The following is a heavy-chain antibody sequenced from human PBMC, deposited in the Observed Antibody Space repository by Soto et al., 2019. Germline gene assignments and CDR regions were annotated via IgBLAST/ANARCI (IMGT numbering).Heavy chain of an antibody. CDR1: GGSISSFY. D-gene: IGHD6-13*01. J-gene: IGHJ4*02. CDR2: IYSGGRN. V-gene: IGHV4-4*07. Sequence: QVQLQESGPGLVKPSETLSLTCTVSGGSISSFYWSWIRQPAGKGLEWIGRIYSGGRNNYNPSLKSRVTLSVDTSKYQFSRGLSSVTAADTARYYWARGSSRWDYWGQGTLVTVTS. CDR3: ARGSSRWDY.